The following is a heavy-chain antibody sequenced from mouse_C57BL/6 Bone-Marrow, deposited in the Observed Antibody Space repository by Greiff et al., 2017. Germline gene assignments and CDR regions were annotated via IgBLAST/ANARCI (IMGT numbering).Heavy chain of an antibody. D-gene: IGHD5-5*01. CDR2: ISDGGSYT. Sequence: EVQGVESGGGLVKPGGSLKLSCAASGFTFSSYALSWVRQTPETRLEWVATISDGGSYTYYPDNVKGRFTISRDNAKNNLYLQMSHLKSEDTAMYYWARLPYFDYWGQGTTLTGSS. J-gene: IGHJ2*01. V-gene: IGHV5-4*01. CDR3: ARLPYFDY. CDR1: GFTFSSYA.